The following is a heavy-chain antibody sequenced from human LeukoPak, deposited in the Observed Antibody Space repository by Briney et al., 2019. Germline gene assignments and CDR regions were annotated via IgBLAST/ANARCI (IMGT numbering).Heavy chain of an antibody. CDR3: ARSLSGGFDP. V-gene: IGHV4-34*01. J-gene: IGHJ5*02. CDR1: GGSFSGYY. CDR2: INHSGST. D-gene: IGHD3-10*01. Sequence: PSETLSLTCAVYGGSFSGYYWSWIRQPPGKGLEWIGEINHSGSTNYNPSLKSRVTIPVDTSKNQFSLKLSSVTAADTAVYYCARSLSGGFDPWGQGTLVTVSS.